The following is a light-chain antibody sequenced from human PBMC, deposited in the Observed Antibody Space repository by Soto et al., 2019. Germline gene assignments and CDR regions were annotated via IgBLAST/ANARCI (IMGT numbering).Light chain of an antibody. Sequence: DIQLTQSPSFLSASVGDRVTITCRASQGIISYFAWYQQKPGEVPKLLIYAASTLQGGVPSRFSGSGSGTEFTLTISSLQPEDIATYYCQQLHSFPFTFGPGTKVSIK. J-gene: IGKJ3*01. CDR3: QQLHSFPFT. CDR1: QGIISY. CDR2: AAS. V-gene: IGKV1-9*01.